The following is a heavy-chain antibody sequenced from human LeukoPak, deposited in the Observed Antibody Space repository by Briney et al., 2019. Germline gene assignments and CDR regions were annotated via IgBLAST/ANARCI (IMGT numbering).Heavy chain of an antibody. D-gene: IGHD6-13*01. V-gene: IGHV1-2*04. CDR2: INPNSGGA. CDR1: GYTFTTYS. CDR3: ARSAAAGIVGDY. J-gene: IGHJ4*02. Sequence: GASVKVSCKASGYTFTTYSIHWVRQAPGQGLEWMGWINPNSGGANYAQKFQGWVTMTRDTSISTAYMELSRLRSDDTAVYYCARSAAAGIVGDYWGQGTLVTVSS.